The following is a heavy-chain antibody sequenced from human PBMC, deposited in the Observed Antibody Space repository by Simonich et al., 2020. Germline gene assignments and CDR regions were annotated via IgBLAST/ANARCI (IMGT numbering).Heavy chain of an antibody. CDR3: TTGGFGGNWGSAPFDY. D-gene: IGHD7-27*01. Sequence: VQLVESGGGVVQPGRSLRLYCAASGFTFSNAWMIWVRQAPGKGLDWVGRIKSKTDVEKKDYAAPVKGRFTISRDESKNTLYLQMNSLKTEDTAVYYCTTGGFGGNWGSAPFDYWGQGTLVTVSS. CDR2: IKSKTDVEKK. V-gene: IGHV3-15*01. J-gene: IGHJ4*02. CDR1: GFTFSNAW.